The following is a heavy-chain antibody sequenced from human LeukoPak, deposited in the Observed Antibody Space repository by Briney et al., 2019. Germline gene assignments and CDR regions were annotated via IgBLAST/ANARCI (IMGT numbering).Heavy chain of an antibody. CDR3: ARGPTRYYSDY. J-gene: IGHJ4*02. CDR2: IYYSGST. V-gene: IGHV4-59*01. Sequence: SETLSLTCTVSGGSISSYYWSWIRQPPGKGLEWIGYIYYSGSTNYNPSLKSRVTISVDTSKSQFSLQLSSVTAADTAVYYCARGPTRYYSDYWGQGTLVTVSS. CDR1: GGSISSYY.